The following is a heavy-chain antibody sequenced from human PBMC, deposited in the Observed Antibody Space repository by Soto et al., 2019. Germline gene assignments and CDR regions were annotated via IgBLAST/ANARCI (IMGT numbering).Heavy chain of an antibody. CDR1: GFMFSDYW. Sequence: GGSLRLSCAASGFMFSDYWMYWVRQAPGKGLDWVAAIKSDGISQYYTDSVKGRFTISRDDSRKTVYLLLNNLRPEDTAVYYCAKPRSSLEWPPFDPWGQGTLVTVSS. CDR3: AKPRSSLEWPPFDP. D-gene: IGHD3-3*01. J-gene: IGHJ5*02. CDR2: IKSDGISQ. V-gene: IGHV3-30*02.